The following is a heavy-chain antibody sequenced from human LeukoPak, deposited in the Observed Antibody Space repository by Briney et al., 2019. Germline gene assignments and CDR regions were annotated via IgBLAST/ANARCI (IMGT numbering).Heavy chain of an antibody. V-gene: IGHV4-34*01. CDR1: GGSLSGYY. Sequence: PSETLSLTCAVYGGSLSGYYWSWIRQPPGKGLEWIGEINHSGSTNYNPSLKSRVTISVDTSKNQFSLKLSSVTAADTAVYYCAGRSGYYTGPGFVDYWGQGTLVTVSS. D-gene: IGHD3-3*01. CDR3: AGRSGYYTGPGFVDY. J-gene: IGHJ4*02. CDR2: INHSGST.